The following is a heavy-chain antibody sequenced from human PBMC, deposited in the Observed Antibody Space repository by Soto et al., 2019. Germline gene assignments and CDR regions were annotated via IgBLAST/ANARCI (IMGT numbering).Heavy chain of an antibody. D-gene: IGHD5-18*01. CDR2: ISSSISTM. CDR3: AREVRDTAVADFDY. Sequence: ESGGGLVQPGGSLRLSCAASGFTFSSYSMNWVRQAPGKGLEWLSYISSSISTMHYADSVKGRFTISRDNAKNSLYLQINSLRDEDTAVYYWAREVRDTAVADFDYWGQGTLVTVSS. V-gene: IGHV3-48*02. CDR1: GFTFSSYS. J-gene: IGHJ4*02.